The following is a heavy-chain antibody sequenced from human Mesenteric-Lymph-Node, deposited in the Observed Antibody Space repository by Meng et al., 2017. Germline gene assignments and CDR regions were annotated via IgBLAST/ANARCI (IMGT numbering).Heavy chain of an antibody. CDR3: ASGYMYGSDY. Sequence: GESLKISCAASGFTFSSFGMTWVRQAPGKGLEWVSSFSGNGGTTYYANSVKGRFTMSRDDSKNTVHLQMSSLRAEDTALYFCASGYMYGSDYWGQGTLVTVSS. CDR1: GFTFSSFG. D-gene: IGHD5-18*01. CDR2: FSGNGGTT. V-gene: IGHV3-23*01. J-gene: IGHJ4*02.